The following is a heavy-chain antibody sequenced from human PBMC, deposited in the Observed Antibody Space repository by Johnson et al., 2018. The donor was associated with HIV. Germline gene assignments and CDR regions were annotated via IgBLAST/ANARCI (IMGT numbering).Heavy chain of an antibody. CDR1: RFTFSSYG. CDR3: AKDPMVATPANAFDI. CDR2: IWYDGSNK. J-gene: IGHJ3*02. V-gene: IGHV3-33*06. Sequence: QVQLVESGGGVVQPGRSLRLSCVASRFTFSSYGMHWVRQAPGKGLEWVAVIWYDGSNKYYADSVKGRFTISRDNSKNTLYLQMNSLRAEDTAVYYCAKDPMVATPANAFDIWGQGTMVTVSS. D-gene: IGHD5-12*01.